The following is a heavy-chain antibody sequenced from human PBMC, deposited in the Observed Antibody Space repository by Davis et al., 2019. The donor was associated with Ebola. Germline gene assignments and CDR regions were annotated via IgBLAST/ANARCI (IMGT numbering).Heavy chain of an antibody. D-gene: IGHD6-13*01. Sequence: ASVKVSCKASGYTFTSYGISWVRQAPGQGLEWMGWISAYNGNTNYAQKLQGRVTMTTDTSTSTAYMELRCLRSDDTAVYYCARDSSSWDYFDYWGQGTLVTVSS. CDR2: ISAYNGNT. CDR3: ARDSSSWDYFDY. J-gene: IGHJ4*02. CDR1: GYTFTSYG. V-gene: IGHV1-18*01.